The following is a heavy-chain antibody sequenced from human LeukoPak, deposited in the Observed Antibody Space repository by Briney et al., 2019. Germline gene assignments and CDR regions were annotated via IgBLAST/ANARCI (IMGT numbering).Heavy chain of an antibody. V-gene: IGHV3-9*01. Sequence: GGSLRLSCAASGFTFDDYAMHWVRQAPGKGLEWVSGISWNSGSIGYADSVKGRFTISRDNAKNSLYLQMNSLRAEDTAVYYCARGAYNYGYIFDYWGQGTLVTVSS. CDR3: ARGAYNYGYIFDY. CDR1: GFTFDDYA. CDR2: ISWNSGSI. D-gene: IGHD5-18*01. J-gene: IGHJ4*02.